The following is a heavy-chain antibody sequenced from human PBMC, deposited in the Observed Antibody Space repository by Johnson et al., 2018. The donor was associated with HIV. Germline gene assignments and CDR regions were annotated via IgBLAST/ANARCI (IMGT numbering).Heavy chain of an antibody. CDR3: AKDWRITYYNFWSGFFFDAFDI. Sequence: VQLVESGGGVVQPGGSLRLSCAASGFTFDDYAMHWVRQAPGKGLEWVSGISWNSGSIGYADSVKDRFTISRDNAKNSLYLQMNSLRAEDTALYYCAKDWRITYYNFWSGFFFDAFDIWGQGTMVTVSS. CDR2: ISWNSGSI. V-gene: IGHV3-9*01. D-gene: IGHD3-3*01. J-gene: IGHJ3*02. CDR1: GFTFDDYA.